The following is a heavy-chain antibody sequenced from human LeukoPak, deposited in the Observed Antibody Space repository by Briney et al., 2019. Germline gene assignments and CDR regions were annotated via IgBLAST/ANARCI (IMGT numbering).Heavy chain of an antibody. CDR2: ISYDGSNK. D-gene: IGHD3-16*02. J-gene: IGHJ6*04. CDR3: AKQNYDYVWGSYRFLDV. Sequence: PGRSLRLSCAASGFTSSSYGMHWVRQAPGKGLEWVAVISYDGSNKYYADSVKGRFTISRDNSKNTLYLQMNSLRAEDTAVYYCAKQNYDYVWGSYRFLDVWGKGTTVTVSS. V-gene: IGHV3-30*18. CDR1: GFTSSSYG.